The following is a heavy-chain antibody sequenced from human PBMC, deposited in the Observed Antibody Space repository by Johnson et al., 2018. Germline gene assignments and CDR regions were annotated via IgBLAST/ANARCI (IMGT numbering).Heavy chain of an antibody. Sequence: EVQLQESGGGLVQPGVSLKLSCAASGFPFSGSAMHWVRQASGKGLEWVGRIRSKATSYATAYAASVKGRFTISRDDSKNTAYLQMNRLKTEDTAVYYCTSEGHWGQGTLVTVCS. V-gene: IGHV3-73*02. CDR2: IRSKATSYAT. CDR1: GFPFSGSA. J-gene: IGHJ1*01. CDR3: TSEGH.